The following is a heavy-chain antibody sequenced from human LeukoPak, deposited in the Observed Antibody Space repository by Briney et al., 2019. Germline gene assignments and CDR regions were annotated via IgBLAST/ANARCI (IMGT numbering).Heavy chain of an antibody. D-gene: IGHD3-16*01. J-gene: IGHJ4*02. CDR2: IYHSGST. CDR1: GGSISSSSYY. Sequence: SETLSLTCTVSGGSISSSSYYWGWIRQPPGKGLEWIGSIYHSGSTYYNPSLKSRVTVSVDTSKNQFSLKLSSVTAADTAVYYCARDATMITFGGVTEPKDYWGQGTLVTVSS. CDR3: ARDATMITFGGVTEPKDY. V-gene: IGHV4-39*07.